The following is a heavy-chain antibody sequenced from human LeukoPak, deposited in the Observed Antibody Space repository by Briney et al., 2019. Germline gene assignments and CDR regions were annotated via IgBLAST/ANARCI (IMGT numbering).Heavy chain of an antibody. J-gene: IGHJ4*02. CDR1: GFTFSSYA. Sequence: GGSLRLSCAASGFTFSSYAMHWVRQAPGKGLEYVSAISSNGGSTYYANSVKGRFTISRDNSKNTLYLQMGSLRAEDMAVYYCARGVDYYGVWGQGTLVTVSS. CDR3: ARGVDYYGV. V-gene: IGHV3-64*01. D-gene: IGHD3-10*01. CDR2: ISSNGGST.